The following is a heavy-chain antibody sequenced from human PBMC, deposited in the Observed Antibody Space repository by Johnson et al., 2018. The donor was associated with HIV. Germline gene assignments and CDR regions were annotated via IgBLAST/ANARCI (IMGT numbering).Heavy chain of an antibody. CDR1: GFTFSSYG. V-gene: IGHV3-48*04. CDR3: VRRRRDGDTFDI. D-gene: IGHD5-24*01. J-gene: IGHJ3*02. CDR2: ISRSGSTI. Sequence: VQLVESGGGVVQPGRSLRLSCAASGFTFSSYGMHWVRQAPGKGLEWVSYISRSGSTIYYADSVKGRFTLSRDNAKNSLYLQMNSLRAEDTAVYYCVRRRRDGDTFDIWGQGTMVTVSS.